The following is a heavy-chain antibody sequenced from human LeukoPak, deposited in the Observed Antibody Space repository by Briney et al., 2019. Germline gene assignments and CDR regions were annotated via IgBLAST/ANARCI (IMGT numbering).Heavy chain of an antibody. D-gene: IGHD1/OR15-1a*01. CDR1: GFTFSSYG. CDR3: AKHLEHSYDY. V-gene: IGHV3-23*01. J-gene: IGHJ4*02. CDR2: ISGGGGSR. Sequence: GGSLTLSCAASGFTFSSYGMSWVRQAPGPGLEWVSAISGGGGSRYYADSVKGRFTISTNNSKNTLHLQMNSLRAEDTAVYYCAKHLEHSYDYWGQGTLVTVSP.